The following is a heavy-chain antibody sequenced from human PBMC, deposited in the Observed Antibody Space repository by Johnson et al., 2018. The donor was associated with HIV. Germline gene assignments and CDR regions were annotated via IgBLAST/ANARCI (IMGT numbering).Heavy chain of an antibody. D-gene: IGHD6-19*01. V-gene: IGHV3-66*01. CDR3: AGRSSAWYEDAFDI. CDR2: IYSGDRT. CDR1: GFTFSSYA. J-gene: IGHJ3*02. Sequence: EVQLVESGGGLVKPGGSLRLSCAASGFTFSSYAMSWVRQAPGKGLECVSVIYSGDRTYSAVSVKGRFTISRDSSKNTLFLQMNSLRVEDTAIYYCAGRSSAWYEDAFDIWGQGTMVTVSS.